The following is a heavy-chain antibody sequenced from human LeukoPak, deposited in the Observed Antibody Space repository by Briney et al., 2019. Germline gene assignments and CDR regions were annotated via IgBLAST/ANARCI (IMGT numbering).Heavy chain of an antibody. CDR2: ISSSSSYI. J-gene: IGHJ4*02. CDR1: GFTLSSYS. CDR3: ARDDILTGQPWNY. D-gene: IGHD3-9*01. V-gene: IGHV3-21*01. Sequence: GGSLRLSCAASGFTLSSYSMNWVRQAPGKGLEWVSSISSSSSYIYYADSVKGQFTISRDNAKNSLYLQMNSLRAEDTAVYYCARDDILTGQPWNYWGQGTLVTVSS.